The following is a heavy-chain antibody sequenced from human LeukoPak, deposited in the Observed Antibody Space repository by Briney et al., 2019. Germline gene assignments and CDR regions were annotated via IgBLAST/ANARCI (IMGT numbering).Heavy chain of an antibody. Sequence: GGSLRLSCAASGFTFRNYWMSWVRQAPGTGLEWVANIKQDGSDRNYVTSVRGRFTISRDNAESSLYLQMNSLRAEDTAVYYCAREVVIFPDYYYYGMDVWGQGTTVTVSS. CDR1: GFTFRNYW. CDR3: AREVVIFPDYYYYGMDV. D-gene: IGHD3-9*01. J-gene: IGHJ6*02. CDR2: IKQDGSDR. V-gene: IGHV3-7*03.